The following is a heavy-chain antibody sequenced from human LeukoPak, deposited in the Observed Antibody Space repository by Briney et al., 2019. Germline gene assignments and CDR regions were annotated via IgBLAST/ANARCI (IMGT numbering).Heavy chain of an antibody. J-gene: IGHJ3*02. CDR3: AKSLFTSAAGSGRASDI. V-gene: IGHV3-23*01. D-gene: IGHD3-10*01. Sequence: GGSLRLSCAVAGFIFKDFPMTWARQAPGKGLECLSAISAGGDLTFHADSLKGRFTISRDNSKNTLYLQMDSLRAEDTAVYYCAKSLFTSAAGSGRASDIWGQGTMVTVSS. CDR1: GFIFKDFP. CDR2: ISAGGDLT.